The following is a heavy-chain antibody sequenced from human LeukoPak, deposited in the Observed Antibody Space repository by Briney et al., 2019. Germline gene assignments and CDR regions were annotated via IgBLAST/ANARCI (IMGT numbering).Heavy chain of an antibody. J-gene: IGHJ5*02. CDR2: MNPNSGNT. Sequence: ASVKVSCKASGYTFTSYDINWVRQATGQGLEWMGWMNPNSGNTGYAQKFQGRVTMTRNTSMSTAYMELSSLRSEDTAVYYCARGVGSSSSHWFDPWGQGTLVTVSS. CDR1: GYTFTSYD. V-gene: IGHV1-8*01. D-gene: IGHD6-6*01. CDR3: ARGVGSSSSHWFDP.